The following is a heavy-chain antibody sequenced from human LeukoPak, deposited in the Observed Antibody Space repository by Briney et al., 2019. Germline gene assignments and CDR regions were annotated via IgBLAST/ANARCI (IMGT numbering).Heavy chain of an antibody. D-gene: IGHD6-13*01. V-gene: IGHV4-59*01. CDR3: ARGVAAGCRWFDP. CDR1: GFIFNNYA. CDR2: IYYSGST. J-gene: IGHJ5*02. Sequence: GSLRLSCVASGFIFNNYAIHWVRQAPGKGLEWIGYIYYSGSTNYNPSLKSRVTISVDTSKNQFSLKLSSVTAADTAVYYCARGVAAGCRWFDPWGQGTLVTVSS.